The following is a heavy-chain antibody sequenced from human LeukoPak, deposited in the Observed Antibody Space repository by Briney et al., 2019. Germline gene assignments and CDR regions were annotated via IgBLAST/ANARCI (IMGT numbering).Heavy chain of an antibody. V-gene: IGHV4-59*01. CDR2: IYYSGST. J-gene: IGHJ5*02. CDR3: ARGYDLWSRYPFDP. Sequence: SETLSLTCTVSGGSISSYYWSWIRQPPGKGLGWIGYIYYSGSTNYNPSLKSRVTISVDTSKNQFSLKLSSVTAADTAVYYCARGYDLWSRYPFDPWGQGTLVTVSS. D-gene: IGHD3-3*01. CDR1: GGSISSYY.